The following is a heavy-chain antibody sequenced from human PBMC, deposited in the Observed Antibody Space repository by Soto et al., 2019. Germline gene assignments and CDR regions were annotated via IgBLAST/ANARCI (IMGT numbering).Heavy chain of an antibody. Sequence: QVQLVQSGAEVRKPGSSVRVSCKASGDRFSTYAFNWVRQAPGQGLEWLGGIMTFFGAAMYAQKFQGRVTMTADELTTTVYMELIGLRYEDTAVYYCARGGKERFRGPGMDVWGQGTTVTVSS. CDR1: GDRFSTYA. J-gene: IGHJ6*02. CDR2: IMTFFGAA. V-gene: IGHV1-69*01. CDR3: ARGGKERFRGPGMDV. D-gene: IGHD1-1*01.